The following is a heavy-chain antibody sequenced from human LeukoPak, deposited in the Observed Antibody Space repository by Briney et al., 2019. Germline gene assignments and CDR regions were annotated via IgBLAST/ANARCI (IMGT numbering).Heavy chain of an antibody. CDR1: GYTFTGYY. CDR3: ARDRGVGATLNWFDP. CDR2: INPNSGGT. V-gene: IGHV1-2*02. Sequence: ASVKVSCKASGYTFTGYYMHWVRQAPGQGLEWVGWINPNSGGTNYAQKFQGRVTMTRDTSISTAYMELSRLRSDDTAVYYCARDRGVGATLNWFDPWGQGTLVTVSS. J-gene: IGHJ5*02. D-gene: IGHD1-26*01.